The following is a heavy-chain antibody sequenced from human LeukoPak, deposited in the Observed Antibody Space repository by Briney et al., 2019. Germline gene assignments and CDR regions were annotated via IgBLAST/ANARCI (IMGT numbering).Heavy chain of an antibody. CDR2: IYYSGST. Sequence: SETLSLTCTVSGGSISSSSYYWGWIRQPPGKGLEWIGSIYYSGSTYYNPSLKSRVTISVDTSKNQFSLKLSSVTAADTAVYYCAREGTGVSSALHYYYFMDVWGKGTTVTVSS. J-gene: IGHJ6*03. V-gene: IGHV4-39*07. CDR1: GGSISSSSYY. D-gene: IGHD3/OR15-3a*01. CDR3: AREGTGVSSALHYYYFMDV.